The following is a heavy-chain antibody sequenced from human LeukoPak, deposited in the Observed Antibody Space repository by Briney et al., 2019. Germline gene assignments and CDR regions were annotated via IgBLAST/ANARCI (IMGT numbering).Heavy chain of an antibody. D-gene: IGHD2-2*01. Sequence: SETLSLTCTVAGGSISSYCRSWIRQPAGKGLEWVGRIYTSGSTNYNPSLKSRVTMSVNTSKNQFCLKLSSVTAADTAVYYCARAPPSTSSPFDYWGQGTLVTVSS. CDR2: IYTSGST. J-gene: IGHJ4*02. CDR1: GGSISSYC. CDR3: ARAPPSTSSPFDY. V-gene: IGHV4-4*07.